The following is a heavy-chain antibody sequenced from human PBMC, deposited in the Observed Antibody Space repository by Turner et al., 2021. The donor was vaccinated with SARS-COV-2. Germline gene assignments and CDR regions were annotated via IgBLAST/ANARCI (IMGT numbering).Heavy chain of an antibody. Sequence: EVQLVESGGGLIQPGGSLRLSCAASGFIVSSNYMSWVRQVPGKGLEGVSVIYSGGSTYYADSVKGRFTISRDNSKNTLYLQMNSLRAEDTAVYYCARDYGDFYFDYWGQGTLVTVSS. V-gene: IGHV3-53*01. J-gene: IGHJ4*02. CDR3: ARDYGDFYFDY. CDR1: GFIVSSNY. D-gene: IGHD4-17*01. CDR2: IYSGGST.